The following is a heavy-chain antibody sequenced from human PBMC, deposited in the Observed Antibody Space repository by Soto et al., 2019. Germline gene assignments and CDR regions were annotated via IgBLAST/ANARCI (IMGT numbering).Heavy chain of an antibody. V-gene: IGHV3-7*03. D-gene: IGHD2-15*01. Sequence: GGSLRLSCAASGFTFSTYWMRWVRQAPGKGLEWVANIKQDGSEKHYVDSVKGRFTISRDNAKNSLYLQMNSLRAEDTAVYFCAMLRRDAYNLWGQGTLVTVSS. CDR2: IKQDGSEK. CDR1: GFTFSTYW. J-gene: IGHJ5*02. CDR3: AMLRRDAYNL.